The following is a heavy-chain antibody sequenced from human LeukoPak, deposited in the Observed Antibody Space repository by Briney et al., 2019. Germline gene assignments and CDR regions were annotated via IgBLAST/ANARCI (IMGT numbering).Heavy chain of an antibody. Sequence: SETLSLTCTVSGGSISSYYWSWIRQPPWKGLEWIGYIYYSGSTNYNPSLKSRVTISVDTSKNQFSLKLSSVTAADTAVYYCARGPPSGSYSHYWGQGTLVTVSS. V-gene: IGHV4-59*12. CDR1: GGSISSYY. J-gene: IGHJ4*02. D-gene: IGHD1-26*01. CDR2: IYYSGST. CDR3: ARGPPSGSYSHY.